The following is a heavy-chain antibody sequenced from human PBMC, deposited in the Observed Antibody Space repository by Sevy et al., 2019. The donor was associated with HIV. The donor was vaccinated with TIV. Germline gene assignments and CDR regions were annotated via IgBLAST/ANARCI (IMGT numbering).Heavy chain of an antibody. Sequence: ASVKVSCSASGYTFTTYGISWVRQAPGQGLGWMGWISAYNGNTNYAQKFRGRVIMTTDTSTSTAYMELRSLRSDETAVYYCARHGDSLHDYCDYDQFYYCFHMDVWGTRTTVTVSS. D-gene: IGHD4-17*01. J-gene: IGHJ6*03. CDR2: ISAYNGNT. V-gene: IGHV1-18*01. CDR1: GYTFTTYG. CDR3: ARHGDSLHDYCDYDQFYYCFHMDV.